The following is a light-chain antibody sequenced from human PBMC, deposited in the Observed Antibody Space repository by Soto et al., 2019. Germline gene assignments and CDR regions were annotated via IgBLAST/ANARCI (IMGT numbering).Light chain of an antibody. CDR2: GAS. CDR1: QSVSSSY. J-gene: IGKJ1*01. Sequence: EIVLTQAPGTLSLSPGERATLSCRASQSVSSSYLAWYQQKPGQAPRLLIYGASSRATGIPDRFSGSGSGTDFTLTISGLEPDDFALYYCQQYGSSRTFGQGTKVEIK. V-gene: IGKV3-20*01. CDR3: QQYGSSRT.